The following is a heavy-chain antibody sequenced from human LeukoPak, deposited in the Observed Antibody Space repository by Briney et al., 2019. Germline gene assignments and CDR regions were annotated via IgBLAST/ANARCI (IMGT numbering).Heavy chain of an antibody. J-gene: IGHJ4*02. D-gene: IGHD6-19*01. Sequence: PSETLSLTCTVSGGTISSYYWNWIRQPPGKGLEWIGYIHYSGSTKYNPSPKSRVTISVDTSKNQFSLNLSSVDAADTDVYYCARWYSSGWAFDYWGQGTLVTVSS. CDR3: ARWYSSGWAFDY. V-gene: IGHV4-59*08. CDR2: IHYSGST. CDR1: GGTISSYY.